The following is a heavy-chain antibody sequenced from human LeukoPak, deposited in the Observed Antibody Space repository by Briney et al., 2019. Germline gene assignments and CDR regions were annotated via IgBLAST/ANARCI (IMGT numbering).Heavy chain of an antibody. CDR2: IRYDGSNK. CDR1: GFTFSSYE. Sequence: GGSLRLSCAASGFTFSSYEMHWVRQAPGKGLEWVAFIRYDGSNKYYADSVKGRFTISRDNSKNTLYLQMNSLRAEDTAVYYCAKEKGDTAMAPYYFDYWGQGTLVTVSS. J-gene: IGHJ4*02. V-gene: IGHV3-30*02. CDR3: AKEKGDTAMAPYYFDY. D-gene: IGHD5-18*01.